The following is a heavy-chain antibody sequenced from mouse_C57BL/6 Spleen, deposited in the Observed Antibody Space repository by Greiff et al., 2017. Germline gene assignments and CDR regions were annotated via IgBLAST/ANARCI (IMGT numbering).Heavy chain of an antibody. CDR1: GYTFTSYW. J-gene: IGHJ4*01. D-gene: IGHD2-4*01. Sequence: QVQLQQPGAELVRPGSSVKPSCKASGYTFTSYWMHWVKQRPIQGLEWIGNIDPSDSETHYNQKFKDKATLTVDKSSSTAYMQLSSLTSEDSAVYYCARDYDHAMDYWGQGTSVTVSS. CDR2: IDPSDSET. V-gene: IGHV1-52*01. CDR3: ARDYDHAMDY.